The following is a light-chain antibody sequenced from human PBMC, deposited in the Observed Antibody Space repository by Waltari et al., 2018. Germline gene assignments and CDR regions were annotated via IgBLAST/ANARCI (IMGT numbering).Light chain of an antibody. CDR2: DAS. Sequence: DIQMTQSPSSLSASVGDRVTITCQASQDISNYLLWYQQKPGKDPRVLIYDASTLERGVPSRFSGSGSGTDFTFTIAALQPEDFATYFCQHYDNFPFTFGPGTTVDVK. J-gene: IGKJ3*01. CDR3: QHYDNFPFT. CDR1: QDISNY. V-gene: IGKV1-33*01.